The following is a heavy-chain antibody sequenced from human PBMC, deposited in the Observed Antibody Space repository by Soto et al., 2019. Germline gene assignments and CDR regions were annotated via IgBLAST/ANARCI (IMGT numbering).Heavy chain of an antibody. J-gene: IGHJ4*02. CDR1: GFTFSRSA. D-gene: IGHD3-22*01. CDR2: ISDDGGAT. CDR3: AHGKGHDSSGYYHPVADY. Sequence: EVQLLESGGELVQPGGSLRLSCVASGFTFSRSAMTWVRQAPGQGLEWVSGISDDGGATYYADSVKCRFTISRDTSENTLFLIMNSLRAEDTAVYYCAHGKGHDSSGYYHPVADYCVQGTLVTVSA. V-gene: IGHV3-23*01.